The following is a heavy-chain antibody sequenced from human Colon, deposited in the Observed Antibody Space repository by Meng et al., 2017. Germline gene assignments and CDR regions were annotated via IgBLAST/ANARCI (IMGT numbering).Heavy chain of an antibody. CDR2: ISATGGAS. V-gene: IGHV3-48*03. J-gene: IGHJ4*02. CDR3: TREGRVVFSRFHFYQSRGYYPFDS. CDR1: GFTFSSYE. D-gene: IGHD3-22*01. Sequence: GESLKISCEASGFTFSSYEMVWLRQAPGKGLEWVARISATGGASQYADTVKGRFIVSRDNANNSVCLEMNSLRVEDTAIYFCTREGRVVFSRFHFYQSRGYYPFDSWGQGTLVTVSS.